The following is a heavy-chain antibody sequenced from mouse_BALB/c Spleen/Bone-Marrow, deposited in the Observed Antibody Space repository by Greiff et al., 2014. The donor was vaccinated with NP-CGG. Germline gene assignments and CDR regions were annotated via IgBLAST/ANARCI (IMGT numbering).Heavy chain of an antibody. CDR2: IDPANGNT. V-gene: IGHV14-3*02. Sequence: EVQLQQSGAELVKPGASVKLSCIASGFNIKDTYMHWVKQRPEQGLEWIGRIDPANGNTKYDPKFQGKATITADTSSNTAYLQLSSLTSEDTAVYYCAAYYYGSSQFAYWGQGTLVTVSA. J-gene: IGHJ3*01. D-gene: IGHD1-1*01. CDR3: AAYYYGSSQFAY. CDR1: GFNIKDTY.